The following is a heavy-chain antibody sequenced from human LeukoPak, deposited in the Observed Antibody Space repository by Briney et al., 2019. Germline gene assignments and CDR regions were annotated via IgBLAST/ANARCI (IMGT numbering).Heavy chain of an antibody. Sequence: ESSLRLSCAASGFTFSSYAMHWVRQAPGKGMEWVAVISYDVSNKYYADSLKGRFTISRDNSKNTPYLQMNSPRAEDTAVYYCARAWGYCSSTSCNYYYGMDVWGQGTTVTVSS. CDR1: GFTFSSYA. CDR2: ISYDVSNK. J-gene: IGHJ6*02. V-gene: IGHV3-30-3*01. CDR3: ARAWGYCSSTSCNYYYGMDV. D-gene: IGHD2-2*01.